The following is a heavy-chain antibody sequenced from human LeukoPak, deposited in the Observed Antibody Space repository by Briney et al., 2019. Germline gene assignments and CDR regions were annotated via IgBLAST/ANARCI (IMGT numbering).Heavy chain of an antibody. CDR1: GFTFSSYA. Sequence: GGSLRLSCAASGFTFSSYAMSWVRQAPGKGLEWVSAISGSGSNTYYADSVKGRFTISRDNSKNTLYLQMNSLRAEDTVVYYCAKAIPKSLGTKVPYYFDYWGQGTLVTVSS. CDR3: AKAIPKSLGTKVPYYFDY. J-gene: IGHJ4*02. CDR2: ISGSGSNT. V-gene: IGHV3-23*01. D-gene: IGHD1-14*01.